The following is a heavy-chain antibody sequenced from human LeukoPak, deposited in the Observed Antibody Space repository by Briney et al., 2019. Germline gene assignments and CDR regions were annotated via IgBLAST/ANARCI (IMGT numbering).Heavy chain of an antibody. CDR1: GYTFTSYT. J-gene: IGHJ5*02. CDR3: AREEEIVVVPAAIWFDP. CDR2: IITILGIA. Sequence: SVKVSCKASGYTFTSYTISWVRQAPGQGLERMGRIITILGIANYAQKFQGRVTITADKSTSTAYMELSSLRSEDTAVYYCAREEEIVVVPAAIWFDPWGQGTLVTVSS. V-gene: IGHV1-69*04. D-gene: IGHD2-2*02.